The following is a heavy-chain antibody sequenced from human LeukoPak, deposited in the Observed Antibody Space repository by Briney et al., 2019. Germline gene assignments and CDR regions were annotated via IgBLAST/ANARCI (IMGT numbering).Heavy chain of an antibody. CDR3: ARGGWLQLTY. Sequence: ASVKVSCKASGYTFTSHYMHWVRQAPGQGLEWMASINPSRDNTAYGQKFQGRLTMTRDTSTSTVYMELRSLRSDDTAVYYCARGGWLQLTYWGQGTLVTVSS. J-gene: IGHJ4*02. D-gene: IGHD5-24*01. V-gene: IGHV1-46*01. CDR1: GYTFTSHY. CDR2: INPSRDNT.